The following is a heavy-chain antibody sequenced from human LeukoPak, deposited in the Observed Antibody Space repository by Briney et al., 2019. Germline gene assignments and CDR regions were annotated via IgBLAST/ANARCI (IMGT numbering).Heavy chain of an antibody. CDR1: GFTFSSYE. CDR2: IYSTGSGI. V-gene: IGHV3-48*03. J-gene: IGHJ4*02. Sequence: GGPLRLSCAASGFTFSSYEFNWVRQAPGKGLEWVSYIYSTGSGIYYADSVKGRFTVSRDNAKNSLSLQMNSLRDEDTGVYYCAREEVNCGGDCLDYWGQGSQVTVSS. CDR3: AREEVNCGGDCLDY. D-gene: IGHD2-21*02.